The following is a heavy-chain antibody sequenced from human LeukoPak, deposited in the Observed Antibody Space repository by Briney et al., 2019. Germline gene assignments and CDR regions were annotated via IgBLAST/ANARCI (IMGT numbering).Heavy chain of an antibody. D-gene: IGHD2-15*01. CDR1: GGSLSSGGYY. J-gene: IGHJ3*02. V-gene: IGHV4-31*03. Sequence: SQTLSLTCTVSGGSLSSGGYYWSWIRQHPGKGLEWIGYIYYSGSTYYNPSLRSRVTISVDTSKNQFSLRLSSATAADTAVYFCARRRVVVASTDGASGAFDIWGQGTMVTVSS. CDR2: IYYSGST. CDR3: ARRRVVVASTDGASGAFDI.